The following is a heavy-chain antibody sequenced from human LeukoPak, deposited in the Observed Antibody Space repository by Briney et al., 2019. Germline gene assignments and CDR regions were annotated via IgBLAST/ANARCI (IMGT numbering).Heavy chain of an antibody. V-gene: IGHV5-51*01. Sequence: GESLKISCKGSGYSFTSYWIGWVRQMPGKGLEWMGIIYPGDSDTRYSPSFQGQVTISADKSISTAYLQWSSLKASDTAMYYCARSVYYDSSFGYYYCMDVWGKGTTVTVSS. CDR1: GYSFTSYW. CDR2: IYPGDSDT. D-gene: IGHD3-22*01. J-gene: IGHJ6*03. CDR3: ARSVYYDSSFGYYYCMDV.